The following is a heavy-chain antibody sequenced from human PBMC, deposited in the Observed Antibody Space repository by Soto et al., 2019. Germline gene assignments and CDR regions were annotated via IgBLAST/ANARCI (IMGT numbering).Heavy chain of an antibody. J-gene: IGHJ4*02. CDR2: IYYSGST. D-gene: IGHD3-3*01. V-gene: IGHV4-39*01. CDR1: GGSISSSSYY. CDR3: ARHNYDFWSGYDLGGAFDY. Sequence: SETLSLTCTVSGGSISSSSYYWGWIRQPPGKGLEWIGSIYYSGSTYYNPSLKSRVTISVDTSKNQFSLKLSSVTAADTAVYYCARHNYDFWSGYDLGGAFDYWGQGTLVTVSS.